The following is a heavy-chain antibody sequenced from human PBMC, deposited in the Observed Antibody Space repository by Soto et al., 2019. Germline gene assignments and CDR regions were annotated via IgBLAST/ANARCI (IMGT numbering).Heavy chain of an antibody. D-gene: IGHD5-18*01. CDR2: IWYDGSNK. J-gene: IGHJ4*02. CDR1: GFTFSSYG. CDR3: AREGRWLQPGSIDY. Sequence: QVQLVESGGGVVQPGRSLRLSCAASGFTFSSYGMHWVRQAPGKGLEWVAVIWYDGSNKYYADSVKGRLTISRDNSKKTLYLQMNRLRAEDTAVYYCAREGRWLQPGSIDYWGQGTLVTVSS. V-gene: IGHV3-33*01.